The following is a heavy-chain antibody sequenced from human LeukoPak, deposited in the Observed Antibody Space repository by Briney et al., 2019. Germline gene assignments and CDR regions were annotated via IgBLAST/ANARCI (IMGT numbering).Heavy chain of an antibody. CDR2: VSPKTGDR. D-gene: IGHD2-21*02. Sequence: GASVTISFTASGYSFSNFHINWVRQASGQGLEWIGWVSPKTGDRGYALKFQGRVTMTSDTSETTVYMEVRSLTSEDTAVYYCARTPPKGDIDTWGQGTMVTVSS. J-gene: IGHJ5*02. V-gene: IGHV1-8*01. CDR1: GYSFSNFH. CDR3: ARTPPKGDIDT.